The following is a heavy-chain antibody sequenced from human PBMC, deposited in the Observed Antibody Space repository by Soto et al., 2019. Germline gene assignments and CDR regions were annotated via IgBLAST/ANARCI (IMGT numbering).Heavy chain of an antibody. J-gene: IGHJ4*02. CDR3: ARKAWTRLDY. CDR2: VFHSGSA. V-gene: IGHV4-4*02. D-gene: IGHD1-1*01. CDR1: GGSLSTPVW. Sequence: QLQLQESGPGLVKPSGTLSLTCGVSGGSLSTPVWWSWVRLPPGKGLEWIGEVFHSGSANYNPSLKSRVNISLEKSTNQFSLRLSSVPAVYTAVYYCARKAWTRLDYWGQGALVTVSS.